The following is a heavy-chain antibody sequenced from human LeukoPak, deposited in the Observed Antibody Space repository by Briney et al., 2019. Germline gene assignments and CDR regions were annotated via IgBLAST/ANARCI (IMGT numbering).Heavy chain of an antibody. CDR2: IWYDGSNK. D-gene: IGHD5-24*01. CDR1: GFTFSNYA. Sequence: GTSLRLSCAASGFTFSNYAMHWVRQAPGKGLEWVAVIWYDGSNKYYADSVKGRFTISRDNSKNTLYLQMNSLRAEDTAVYYCARDIPRVEMATIQDAFDIWGQGTMVTVSS. V-gene: IGHV3-33*08. CDR3: ARDIPRVEMATIQDAFDI. J-gene: IGHJ3*02.